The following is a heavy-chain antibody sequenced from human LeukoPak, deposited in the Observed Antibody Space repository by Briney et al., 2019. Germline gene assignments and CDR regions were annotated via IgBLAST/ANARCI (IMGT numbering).Heavy chain of an antibody. J-gene: IGHJ4*02. CDR3: AHYDYGDSPTADYFDY. D-gene: IGHD4-17*01. CDR1: GFSLSTSGVG. V-gene: IGHV2-5*02. CDR2: IYWDDDK. Sequence: KGSGPTLVNPTQTLTLTCTFSGFSLSTSGVGVAWIRQPPGKALEWLALIYWDDDKRYSPSLKSRITITKDTSKNQVVLTMTNMDPVDTATYYCAHYDYGDSPTADYFDYWGQGTLVTVSS.